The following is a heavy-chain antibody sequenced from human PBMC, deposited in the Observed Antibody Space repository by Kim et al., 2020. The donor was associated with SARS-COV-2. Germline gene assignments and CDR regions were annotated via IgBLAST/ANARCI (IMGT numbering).Heavy chain of an antibody. CDR3: ARHSWGRTLQAAMFDY. D-gene: IGHD2-2*01. Sequence: SETLSLTCTVSGGSISSSSNYWGWIRQPPGKGLEWIGRNYFSEKTYYNPSLKSRVTMSVDTSKNQFSLKLSSVTAADTALYYCARHSWGRTLQAAMFDYWGQGTLVTVSS. V-gene: IGHV4-39*01. CDR2: NYFSEKT. J-gene: IGHJ4*02. CDR1: GGSISSSSNY.